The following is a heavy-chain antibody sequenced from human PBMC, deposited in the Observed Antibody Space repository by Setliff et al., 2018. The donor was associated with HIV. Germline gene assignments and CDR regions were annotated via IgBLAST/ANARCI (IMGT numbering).Heavy chain of an antibody. V-gene: IGHV3-73*01. CDR2: IKTKPNSYAT. CDR1: GFTFSGSA. J-gene: IGHJ5*02. CDR3: AVSPDGDCATAECANWFDP. Sequence: GGSLRLSCSASGFTFSGSALHWVRQASGKGLEWVGRIKTKPNSYATAHAESVKGRFTISRDDSQNTAYLQMNSLRTEDTAVYFCAVSPDGDCATAECANWFDPWGQGTQVTVSS. D-gene: IGHD4-17*01.